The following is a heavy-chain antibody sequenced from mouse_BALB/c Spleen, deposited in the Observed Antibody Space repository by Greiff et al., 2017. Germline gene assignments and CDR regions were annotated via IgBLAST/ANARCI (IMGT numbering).Heavy chain of an antibody. Sequence: EVKLVESGGGLVQPGGSRKLSCAASGFTFSSFGMHWVRQAPEKGLEWVAYISSGSSTIYYADTVKGRFTISRDNPKNTLFLQMTSLRSEDTAMYYCARWLYGYDGGYYAMDYWGQGTSVTVSS. J-gene: IGHJ4*01. CDR3: ARWLYGYDGGYYAMDY. D-gene: IGHD2-2*01. V-gene: IGHV5-17*02. CDR2: ISSGSSTI. CDR1: GFTFSSFG.